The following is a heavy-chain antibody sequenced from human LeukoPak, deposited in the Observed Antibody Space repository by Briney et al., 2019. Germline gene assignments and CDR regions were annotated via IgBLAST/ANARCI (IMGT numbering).Heavy chain of an antibody. J-gene: IGHJ4*02. CDR2: IYHSGST. V-gene: IGHV4-38-2*02. D-gene: IGHD2-2*01. Sequence: SETLSLTCTVSGGSISSYYWGWIRQPPGKGLEWIGSIYHSGSTYYNPSLKSRVTISVDTSKNQFSLKLSSVTAADTAVYYCARAQSPLVPAALSWGQGTLVTVSS. CDR3: ARAQSPLVPAALS. CDR1: GGSISSYY.